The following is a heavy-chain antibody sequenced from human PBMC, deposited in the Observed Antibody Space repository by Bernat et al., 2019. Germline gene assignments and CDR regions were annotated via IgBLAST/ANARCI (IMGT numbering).Heavy chain of an antibody. CDR2: IYYSGNT. CDR1: GGSINNYY. CDR3: ARGSGWYAY. V-gene: IGHV4-59*08. Sequence: QVQLQESGPGLVKPSETLSLTCTVSGGSINNYYWSWIRQPPGKVLEWIGYIYYSGNTNYNPSLKSRVTISVDTSKNQFSLKVSSVNAADTAVYYCARGSGWYAYWGQGTLVTVSS. J-gene: IGHJ4*02. D-gene: IGHD6-19*01.